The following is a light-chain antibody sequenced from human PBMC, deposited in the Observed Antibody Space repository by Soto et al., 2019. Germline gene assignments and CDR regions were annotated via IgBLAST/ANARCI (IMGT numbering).Light chain of an antibody. Sequence: IVLAQSPATLSLSPGERAILSCRASQSVSTFLAWFQQKPGQPPRLLIYNASNRTTGIPARFSGSGSGTDFTLPISSLEPEDFAVYYCQQRGDWPPITFGQGTRLEIK. CDR3: QQRGDWPPIT. CDR1: QSVSTF. V-gene: IGKV3-11*01. J-gene: IGKJ5*01. CDR2: NAS.